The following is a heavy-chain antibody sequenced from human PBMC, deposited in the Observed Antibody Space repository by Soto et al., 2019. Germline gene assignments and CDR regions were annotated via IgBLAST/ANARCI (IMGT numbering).Heavy chain of an antibody. J-gene: IGHJ5*02. V-gene: IGHV1-3*01. CDR1: GYTFTSYA. CDR2: INAGNGNT. D-gene: IGHD3-9*01. Sequence: QVQLVQSGAEVKKPGASVKVSCKASGYTFTSYAMHWVRQAPGQRLEWMGWINAGNGNTKYSQKFQGRVTSTRDTSASTADMELSSLRSEDTAVYYCARDPAYRHFDWLFQPEEFDPWGQGTLVTVSS. CDR3: ARDPAYRHFDWLFQPEEFDP.